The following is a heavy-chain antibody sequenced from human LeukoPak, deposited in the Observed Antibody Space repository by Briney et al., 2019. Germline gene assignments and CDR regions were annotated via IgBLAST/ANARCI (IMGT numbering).Heavy chain of an antibody. CDR1: GGSISSSSYY. D-gene: IGHD3-10*01. J-gene: IGHJ4*02. CDR2: IYYSGST. Sequence: PSGTLSLTCTVSGGSISSSSYYWGWIRQPPGKGLEWIGSIYYSGSTYYNPSLKSRVTISVDTSKNQFSLKLSSVTAADTAVYYCASIMVRGVTGDYWGQGTLVTVSS. V-gene: IGHV4-39*01. CDR3: ASIMVRGVTGDY.